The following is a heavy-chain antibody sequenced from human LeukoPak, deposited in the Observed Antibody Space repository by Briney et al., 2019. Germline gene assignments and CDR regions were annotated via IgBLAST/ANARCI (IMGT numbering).Heavy chain of an antibody. CDR1: GGSISSYY. D-gene: IGHD6-19*01. CDR2: IYTSGST. V-gene: IGHV4-4*07. Sequence: PSETLSLTCTVSGGSISSYYWSWIRQPAGKGLEWIGRIYTSGSTNYNPSLKSRVTISVDTSKNQFSLKLSSVTAADTAVYYCARSMQWLVLKNWFDPWGQGTLVTVSS. J-gene: IGHJ5*02. CDR3: ARSMQWLVLKNWFDP.